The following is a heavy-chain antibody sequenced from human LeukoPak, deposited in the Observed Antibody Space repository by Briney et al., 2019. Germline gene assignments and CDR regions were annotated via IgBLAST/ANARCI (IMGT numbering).Heavy chain of an antibody. CDR3: AKDGPDYDFWSGYYSGYFDY. CDR1: GFTFSSYG. J-gene: IGHJ4*02. D-gene: IGHD3-3*01. CDR2: IWYDGSNK. Sequence: GGSLRLSCAASGFTFSSYGMHWVRQAPGKGLEWVAVIWYDGSNKYYADSVKGRFTISRDNSKNTLYLQMNSLRAEDTAVYYCAKDGPDYDFWSGYYSGYFDYWGQGTLSPSPQ. V-gene: IGHV3-33*06.